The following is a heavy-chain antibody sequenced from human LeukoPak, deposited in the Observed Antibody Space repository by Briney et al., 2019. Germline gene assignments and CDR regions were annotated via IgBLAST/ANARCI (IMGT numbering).Heavy chain of an antibody. CDR1: GGSVSSGSYY. CDR3: AREGDAFDI. Sequence: SETLSLTCTVSGGSVSSGSYYWSWIRQPPGKGLEWIGEIYHSGSTNYNPSLKSRVTISVDKSKNQFSLKLSSVTAADTAVYYCAREGDAFDIWGQGTMVTVSS. V-gene: IGHV4-61*01. J-gene: IGHJ3*02. CDR2: IYHSGST.